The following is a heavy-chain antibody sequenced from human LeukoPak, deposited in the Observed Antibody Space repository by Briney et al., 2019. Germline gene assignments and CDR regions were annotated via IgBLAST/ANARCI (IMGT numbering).Heavy chain of an antibody. D-gene: IGHD3-9*01. V-gene: IGHV4-61*01. CDR1: GGSVSSGSYY. CDR2: IYYNGST. Sequence: PSETLSLTCTVSGGSVSSGSYYWSWIRQPPGKGLEWIGYIYYNGSTNYNPSLKSRVTISVDTSKNQFSLKLSSVTAADTAVYYCARVGLSTYYDILTGYHPLDYWGQGTLVTVSS. J-gene: IGHJ4*02. CDR3: ARVGLSTYYDILTGYHPLDY.